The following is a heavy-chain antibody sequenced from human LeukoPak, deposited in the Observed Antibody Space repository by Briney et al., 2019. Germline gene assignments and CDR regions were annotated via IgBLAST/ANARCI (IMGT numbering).Heavy chain of an antibody. CDR3: ARGVYAFDY. Sequence: GGSLRPSCAASGFSFSSYWMSWVRQAPGKGLEWVANIKEDESEKYYVDSVKGRFTISRDNAKNSLYLQMNSLRAEDTALYYCARGVYAFDYWGQGTLATVSS. J-gene: IGHJ4*02. CDR2: IKEDESEK. D-gene: IGHD2-8*01. CDR1: GFSFSSYW. V-gene: IGHV3-7*01.